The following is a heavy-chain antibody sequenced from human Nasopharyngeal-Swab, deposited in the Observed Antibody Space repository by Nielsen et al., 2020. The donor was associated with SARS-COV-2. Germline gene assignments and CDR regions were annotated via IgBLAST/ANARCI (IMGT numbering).Heavy chain of an antibody. Sequence: SETLSLTCTVFGGSISSGGYYWSWIRQHPGKGLEWIGYIYYSGSTYYNPSLKSRVTLSVDTSKNQCSLKLRSVTAADTAVYYCARDRVAAGMDVWGKGTTVTVSS. CDR2: IYYSGST. CDR1: GGSISSGGYY. D-gene: IGHD3-10*01. J-gene: IGHJ6*03. CDR3: ARDRVAAGMDV. V-gene: IGHV4-31*03.